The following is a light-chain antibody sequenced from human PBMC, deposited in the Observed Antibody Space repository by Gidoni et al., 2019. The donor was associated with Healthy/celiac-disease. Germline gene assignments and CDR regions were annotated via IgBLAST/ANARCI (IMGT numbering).Light chain of an antibody. J-gene: IGKJ1*01. CDR1: QSVSSSY. CDR3: QQYGSSPQT. Sequence: ELVLTQSPVTLSLSPGERATLSCRASQSVSSSYLAWYQQKPGQAPRLLIYGASSRATGIPDRFSGSGSGTDFTLTISRLEPEDFAVYYCQQYGSSPQTFGQGTKVEIK. V-gene: IGKV3-20*01. CDR2: GAS.